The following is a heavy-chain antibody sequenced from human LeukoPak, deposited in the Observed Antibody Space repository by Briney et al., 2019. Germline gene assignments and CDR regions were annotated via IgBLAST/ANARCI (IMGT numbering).Heavy chain of an antibody. CDR3: ARPYDTRGYFPYY. CDR1: GFTFSSYA. D-gene: IGHD3-22*01. J-gene: IGHJ4*02. V-gene: IGHV3-21*01. CDR2: ISRGSDHI. Sequence: GGSLRLSCAASGFTFSSYAMNWVRQAPGKGLEWVSSISRGSDHIFYADSMKGRFTISRDNAKNSLYLQMNSLGAEDTAVYYCARPYDTRGYFPYYWGQGTLVTVSS.